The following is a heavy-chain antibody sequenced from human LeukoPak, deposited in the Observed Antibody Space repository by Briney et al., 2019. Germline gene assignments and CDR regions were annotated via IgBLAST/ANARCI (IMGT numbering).Heavy chain of an antibody. V-gene: IGHV3-23*01. CDR1: GFTFNKYG. CDR3: AKDGGYYDSSGYYQFDY. J-gene: IGHJ4*02. CDR2: ISGSGGST. D-gene: IGHD3-22*01. Sequence: GGSLRLSCAASGFTFNKYGMSWVRQAPGKGLEWVSAISGSGGSTYYADSVKGRFTISRDNSKNTLYLQMNSLRAEDTAVYYCAKDGGYYDSSGYYQFDYWGQGTLVTVSS.